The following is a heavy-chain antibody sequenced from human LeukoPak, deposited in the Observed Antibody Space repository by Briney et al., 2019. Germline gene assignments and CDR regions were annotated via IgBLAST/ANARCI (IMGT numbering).Heavy chain of an antibody. CDR3: ARIQWELRGVGSYFEY. CDR1: GFTFSSYW. Sequence: GGSLRLSCVVSGFTFSSYWMSWVRQAPGKGLEWVANIKQDGSEKYYVDSVKGRFTMSRDNAKNSLYLQMNSLRAEDTAVYYCARIQWELRGVGSYFEYWGQGALVTVSS. CDR2: IKQDGSEK. V-gene: IGHV3-7*01. D-gene: IGHD1-26*01. J-gene: IGHJ4*02.